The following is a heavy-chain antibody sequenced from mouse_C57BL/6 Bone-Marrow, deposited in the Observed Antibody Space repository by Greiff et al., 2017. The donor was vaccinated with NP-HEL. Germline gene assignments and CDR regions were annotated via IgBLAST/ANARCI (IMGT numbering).Heavy chain of an antibody. Sequence: DVMLVESGGDLVKPGGSLKLSCAASGFTFSSYGMYWVRQTPDKRLEWVATISSGGSYTYYHDSVKGRFTISRDNAKNTLYLQMSSLKSEDTSMYDCARVDYGNYGGYFDVWGTGTTVTVSS. CDR1: GFTFSSYG. D-gene: IGHD2-1*01. CDR2: ISSGGSYT. V-gene: IGHV5-6*02. CDR3: ARVDYGNYGGYFDV. J-gene: IGHJ1*03.